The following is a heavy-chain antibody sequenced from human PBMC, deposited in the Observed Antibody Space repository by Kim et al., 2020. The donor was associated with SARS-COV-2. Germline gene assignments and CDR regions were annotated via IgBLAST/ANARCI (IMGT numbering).Heavy chain of an antibody. CDR3: ARGSHSTPDV. J-gene: IGHJ6*02. CDR1: GFTFRSYG. V-gene: IGHV3-74*03. Sequence: GGSLRLSCAASGFTFRSYGMHWVRQAPGKGLVWVSRISSDGTGTTYAASVKGRFTISRDNAKNTLYLQMTSLRVEDTAVYYCARGSHSTPDVWGLGTTVTVS. CDR2: ISSDGTGT. D-gene: IGHD2-15*01.